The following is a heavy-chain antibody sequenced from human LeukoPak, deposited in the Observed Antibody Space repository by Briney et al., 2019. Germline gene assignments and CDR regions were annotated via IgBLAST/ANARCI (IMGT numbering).Heavy chain of an antibody. Sequence: GGSLGLSCSASGFTFSSYAMHWVRQPPGKGLEYVSVISSTGGSTYHADSVKDRFTISRDNSKSTLYLQMSSLRPEATAVYYCVVALAAVSYFKHWGEGTLVTAS. CDR3: VVALAAVSYFKH. J-gene: IGHJ1*01. CDR2: ISSTGGST. D-gene: IGHD6-13*01. CDR1: GFTFSSYA. V-gene: IGHV3-64D*09.